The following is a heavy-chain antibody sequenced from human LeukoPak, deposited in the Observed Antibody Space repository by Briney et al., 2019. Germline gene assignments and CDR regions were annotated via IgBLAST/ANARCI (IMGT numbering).Heavy chain of an antibody. CDR1: GSTFTSYG. D-gene: IGHD3-10*01. Sequence: ASVKVSCKASGSTFTSYGISWVRQAPGQGLEWMGWISACNGNTNYAQKLQGRVTMTTDTSTSTAYMELRSLRSDDTAVYYCAITMVRGVPVDCWGQGTLVTVSA. J-gene: IGHJ4*02. CDR2: ISACNGNT. V-gene: IGHV1-18*01. CDR3: AITMVRGVPVDC.